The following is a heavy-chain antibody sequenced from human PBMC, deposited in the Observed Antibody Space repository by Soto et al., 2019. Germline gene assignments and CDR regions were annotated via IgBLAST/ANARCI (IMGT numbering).Heavy chain of an antibody. D-gene: IGHD1-7*01. V-gene: IGHV4-59*01. CDR2: IYYSGST. Sequence: GTLALTCTVSGGSISSYYWSWIRQPAGKGLEWIGYIYYSGSTNYNPSLKSRVTISVDTSKNQFSLKLSSVTAADTAVYYCARDTRTGTGPYYYYGMDVWGQGTTVTVSS. CDR1: GGSISSYY. CDR3: ARDTRTGTGPYYYYGMDV. J-gene: IGHJ6*02.